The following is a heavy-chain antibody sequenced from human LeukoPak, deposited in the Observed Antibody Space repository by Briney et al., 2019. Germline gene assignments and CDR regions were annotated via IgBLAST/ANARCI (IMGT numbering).Heavy chain of an antibody. CDR2: ISDSGGNT. Sequence: PGGSLRLSCAASGFTFTSYAMSWVRQAPGKGLEWVSAISDSGGNTYYADSVKGRFTISRDNSKNTLYLLMNSLRAEDTAVYYCAEGGYTFDFDYWGQGTLVTVSS. CDR1: GFTFTSYA. V-gene: IGHV3-23*01. CDR3: AEGGYTFDFDY. J-gene: IGHJ4*02. D-gene: IGHD6-25*01.